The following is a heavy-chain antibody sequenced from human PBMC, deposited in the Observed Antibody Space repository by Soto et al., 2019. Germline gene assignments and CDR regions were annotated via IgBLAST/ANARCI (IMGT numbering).Heavy chain of an antibody. D-gene: IGHD3-10*01. V-gene: IGHV3-23*01. CDR2: LSGSGVNT. Sequence: EVQLLESGGGLVQPGGSLRLSCAASGVTFSSYAMSWVRQAPGKGLEWVSALSGSGVNTYYADSVKGRFTISRDNSKNPLYLQMNSLGAEDTAVYYWAKGGRRGGGGYFDYWGQGTLVTVSS. CDR1: GVTFSSYA. CDR3: AKGGRRGGGGYFDY. J-gene: IGHJ4*02.